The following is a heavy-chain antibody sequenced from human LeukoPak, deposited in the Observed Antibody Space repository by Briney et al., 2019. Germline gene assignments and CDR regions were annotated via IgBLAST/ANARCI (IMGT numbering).Heavy chain of an antibody. CDR2: ISSSSSYI. CDR1: GFTFNSYS. D-gene: IGHD6-13*01. CDR3: ARAVGIAAAGPNEDY. J-gene: IGHJ4*02. Sequence: GGSLRLSCAASGFTFNSYSMNWVRQAPGKGLEWVSSISSSSSYIYYADPVKGRFTISRDNAKNSLYLQMNSLRAEDTAVYYCARAVGIAAAGPNEDYWGQGTLVTVSS. V-gene: IGHV3-21*01.